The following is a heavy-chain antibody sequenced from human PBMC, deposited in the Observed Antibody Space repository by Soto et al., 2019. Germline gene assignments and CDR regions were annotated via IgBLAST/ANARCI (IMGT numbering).Heavy chain of an antibody. CDR3: GTMPIVVEPAPMDV. CDR1: GGSISSGDYY. Sequence: SETLSLTCTVSGGSISSGDYYWSWIRQPPGKGLEWIGYVYYSGSTSYNASLKSRTSISADPSNNQFSLKLHSLTAADTAVYFCGTMPIVVEPAPMDVWGPGTSVTVSS. J-gene: IGHJ6*02. CDR2: VYYSGST. V-gene: IGHV4-30-4*01. D-gene: IGHD2-2*01.